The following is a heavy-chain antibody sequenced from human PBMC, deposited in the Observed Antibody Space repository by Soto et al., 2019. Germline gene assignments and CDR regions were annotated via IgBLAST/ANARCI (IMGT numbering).Heavy chain of an antibody. J-gene: IGHJ4*02. CDR2: ISWDDDK. CDR3: AHRGYCSGGSCPFDY. D-gene: IGHD2-15*01. V-gene: IGHV2-5*02. Sequence: QITLKESGPTLVKPTQTLTLTCTFSGFSLSTSGVGVGWIRQPPGKALEWLALISWDDDKRYSPSLKSRLTVTKDTSKNQVVLTMTNMDPVDTATYYCAHRGYCSGGSCPFDYWGQGTLVTVSS. CDR1: GFSLSTSGVG.